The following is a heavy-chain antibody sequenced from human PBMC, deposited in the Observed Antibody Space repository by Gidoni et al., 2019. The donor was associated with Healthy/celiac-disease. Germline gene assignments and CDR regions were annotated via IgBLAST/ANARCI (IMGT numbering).Heavy chain of an antibody. V-gene: IGHV3-53*01. CDR3: AREHAGYYFDY. CDR2: IYSGGST. J-gene: IGHJ4*02. Sequence: VQLVESGGGLIQPGGSLRLSCAASGFTVSRNYLSWGRQAPGKGLEWVSVIYSGGSTYYEDSVKGRFTISRDNSKNTLYLQMNSLRAEDTAVYYCAREHAGYYFDYWGQGTLGTVSS. CDR1: GFTVSRNY.